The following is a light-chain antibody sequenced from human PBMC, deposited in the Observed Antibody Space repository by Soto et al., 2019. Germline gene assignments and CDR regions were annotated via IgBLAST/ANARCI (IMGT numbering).Light chain of an antibody. CDR3: SSYTSSSPVV. J-gene: IGLJ2*01. V-gene: IGLV2-14*01. CDR2: DVS. CDR1: SGDVGGYNY. Sequence: QSALTQPASVSGSPGQSITISCTGTSGDVGGYNYVSWYQQHPGKAPKLMIYDVSHRPSGVSNRFSGSKSGNTASLTISGLQAEDEADYYCSSYTSSSPVVFGGGTKLTVL.